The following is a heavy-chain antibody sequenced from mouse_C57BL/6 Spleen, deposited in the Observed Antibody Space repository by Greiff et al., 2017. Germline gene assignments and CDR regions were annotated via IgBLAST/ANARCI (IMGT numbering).Heavy chain of an antibody. V-gene: IGHV1-9*01. J-gene: IGHJ2*01. CDR1: GYTFTGYW. D-gene: IGHD2-4*01. CDR2: ILPGSGST. CDR3: ARWDYDYDGGGFDY. Sequence: VKLVESGAELMKPGASVKLPCKATGYTFTGYWIEWVKQRPGHGLEWIGEILPGSGSTNYNEKFKGKATFTADTSSNTAYMQLSSLTTEDSAIYYCARWDYDYDGGGFDYWGQGTTLTVSS.